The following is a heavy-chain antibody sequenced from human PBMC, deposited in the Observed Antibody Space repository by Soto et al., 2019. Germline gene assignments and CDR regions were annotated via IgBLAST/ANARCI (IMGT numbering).Heavy chain of an antibody. D-gene: IGHD6-19*01. CDR2: IYWDDDK. V-gene: IGHV2-5*02. J-gene: IGHJ4*02. CDR3: AHAYSSGWLYPLDY. Sequence: QITLKESGPTLVKPTQTLTLTCTFSGFSLSTSGVGVGWIRQPPGKALEWLALIYWDDDKRYSPSLKSRLTTXKXTSXNQVVLTMTNMDPVDTATYYCAHAYSSGWLYPLDYWGQGTLVTVSS. CDR1: GFSLSTSGVG.